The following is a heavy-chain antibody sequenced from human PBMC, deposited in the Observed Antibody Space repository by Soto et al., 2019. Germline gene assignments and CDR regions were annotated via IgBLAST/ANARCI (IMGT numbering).Heavy chain of an antibody. Sequence: GGSLRLSCAASGFTFSIYSMNWVRQAPGRGLEWISYISSSSSTIYYADSVKGRFTISRDNAKNSVDLQMNSLRVEDTAVYYCARAGYCSGVTCYDYWGLGTLVTVSS. CDR1: GFTFSIYS. J-gene: IGHJ4*02. CDR2: ISSSSSTI. D-gene: IGHD2-15*01. CDR3: ARAGYCSGVTCYDY. V-gene: IGHV3-48*01.